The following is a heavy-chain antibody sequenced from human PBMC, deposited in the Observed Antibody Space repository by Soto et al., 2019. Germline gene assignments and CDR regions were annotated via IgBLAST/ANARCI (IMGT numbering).Heavy chain of an antibody. CDR3: ARGHGYSSGCLTS. CDR2: INHSGST. V-gene: IGHV4-34*01. Sequence: PSETLSLTCAVSGGSFSGYYWSWIRQPPGKGLEWIGEINHSGSTNYNPSPKSRVTKSVDTSKNQFSLKRSSVTAADTAVYYCARGHGYSSGCLTSWGQGTRVTVSS. D-gene: IGHD6-19*01. J-gene: IGHJ4*02. CDR1: GGSFSGYY.